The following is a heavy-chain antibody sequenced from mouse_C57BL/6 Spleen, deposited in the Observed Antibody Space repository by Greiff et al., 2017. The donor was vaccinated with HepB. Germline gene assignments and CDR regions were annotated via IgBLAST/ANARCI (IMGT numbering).Heavy chain of an antibody. Sequence: QVQLKQPGAELVKPGASVKVSCKASGYTFTSYWMHWVKQRPGQGLEWIGRIHPSDSDTNYNQKFKGKATLTVDKSSSTAYMPLSSLTSEDSAVYYCASLYYGSSPFDYWGQGTTLTVSS. CDR2: IHPSDSDT. CDR1: GYTFTSYW. D-gene: IGHD1-1*01. J-gene: IGHJ2*01. CDR3: ASLYYGSSPFDY. V-gene: IGHV1-74*01.